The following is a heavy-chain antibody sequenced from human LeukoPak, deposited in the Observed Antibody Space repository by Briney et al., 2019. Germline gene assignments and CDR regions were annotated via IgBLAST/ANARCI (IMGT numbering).Heavy chain of an antibody. D-gene: IGHD6-13*01. CDR3: ARVGIAAAGTPQGGSSY. CDR1: GYTFTSYG. J-gene: IGHJ4*02. Sequence: ASVTVSCKASGYTFTSYGISWVRQAPGQGLEWMGWISAYNGNTNYAQKLQGRVTMTTDTSTSTAYMELRSLRSDDTAVYYCARVGIAAAGTPQGGSSYWGQGTPVTVSS. CDR2: ISAYNGNT. V-gene: IGHV1-18*01.